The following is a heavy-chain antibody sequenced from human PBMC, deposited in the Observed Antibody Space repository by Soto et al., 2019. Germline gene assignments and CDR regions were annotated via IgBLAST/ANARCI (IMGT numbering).Heavy chain of an antibody. D-gene: IGHD5-12*01. CDR3: ARTDYHPDHGRLPFDS. Sequence: QITLKESGPTLVKPTETLTVTCTFSGFSLSTEGVGVGWVPQPPGKALEWLGNIYWDDDTRYNPSLNGRLSITKDTSKNQVALTLTNVDPVDTATYYCARTDYHPDHGRLPFDSWGQGTMVTVSS. CDR2: IYWDDDT. J-gene: IGHJ3*01. V-gene: IGHV2-5*02. CDR1: GFSLSTEGVG.